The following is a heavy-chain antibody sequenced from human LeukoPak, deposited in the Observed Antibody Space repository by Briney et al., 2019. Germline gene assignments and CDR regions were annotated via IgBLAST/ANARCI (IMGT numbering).Heavy chain of an antibody. D-gene: IGHD6-13*01. V-gene: IGHV3-33*01. CDR1: GFTFSFYG. Sequence: PGRSLRLSCAASGFTFSFYGMHWVRQAPGKGLEWVAVIWCDGSNKYYADSVKGRFTISRDNSKNTLYLQMNSLRAEDTAVYYCARETIAAAGNNYYGMDVWGQGTTVTVSS. J-gene: IGHJ6*02. CDR2: IWCDGSNK. CDR3: ARETIAAAGNNYYGMDV.